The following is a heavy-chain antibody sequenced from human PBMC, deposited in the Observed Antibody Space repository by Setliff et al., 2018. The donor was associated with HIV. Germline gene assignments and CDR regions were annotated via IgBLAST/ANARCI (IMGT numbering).Heavy chain of an antibody. CDR3: ARHVDGGLWNAYYYYGLDV. Sequence: SETLSLTCTVSGGSISSGTYYWSWIRHHPGKGLEWIGYIHYSGNTYYNPSLKSRLTISVDTSKNQFSLNLSSVTAADTAVYYCARHVDGGLWNAYYYYGLDVWGQGTAVTVS. CDR2: IHYSGNT. V-gene: IGHV4-31*03. D-gene: IGHD3-3*01. CDR1: GGSISSGTYY. J-gene: IGHJ6*02.